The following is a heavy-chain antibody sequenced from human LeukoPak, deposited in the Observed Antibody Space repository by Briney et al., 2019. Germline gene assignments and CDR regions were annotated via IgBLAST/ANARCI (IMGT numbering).Heavy chain of an antibody. CDR2: INHSGST. Sequence: SETLSLTCAVYGGSFSGYYWSWIRQPAGKGLEWIGDINHSGSTNYNPSLKSRVTISVDTSKNQFSLKLSSVAAADTAVYYCARAGGRGWFDPWGQGTLVTVSS. J-gene: IGHJ5*02. CDR1: GGSFSGYY. V-gene: IGHV4-34*01. D-gene: IGHD2-15*01. CDR3: ARAGGRGWFDP.